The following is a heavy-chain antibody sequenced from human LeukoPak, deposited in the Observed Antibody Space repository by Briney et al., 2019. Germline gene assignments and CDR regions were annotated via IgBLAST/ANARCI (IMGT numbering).Heavy chain of an antibody. V-gene: IGHV4-4*07. Sequence: SETLPLTCTVSGGSLSSYYWSWIRQPAGKGLEWIGRIYTSGSTNYNPSLKSRVTMSVDTSKNQFSLKLSSVTAADTAVYYCARDGWDIVVVPAAIGSNWFDPWGQGTLVTVSS. J-gene: IGHJ5*02. CDR1: GGSLSSYY. CDR2: IYTSGST. D-gene: IGHD2-2*02. CDR3: ARDGWDIVVVPAAIGSNWFDP.